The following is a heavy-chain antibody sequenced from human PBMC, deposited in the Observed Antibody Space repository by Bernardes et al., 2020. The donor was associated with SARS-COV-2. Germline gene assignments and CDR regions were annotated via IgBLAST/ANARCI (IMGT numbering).Heavy chain of an antibody. Sequence: SETLSVTCTVSGDSISGSYYYWGWTRQPPGKGLEWIANIHYSGSTYVNPSLKGRVTISVDTSKNQFFLTLTSVTAADTAFYYCARQVKAHYSFDPWGQGTLVTVSS. J-gene: IGHJ5*02. D-gene: IGHD6-13*01. CDR1: GDSISGSYYY. CDR3: ARQVKAHYSFDP. V-gene: IGHV4-39*01. CDR2: IHYSGST.